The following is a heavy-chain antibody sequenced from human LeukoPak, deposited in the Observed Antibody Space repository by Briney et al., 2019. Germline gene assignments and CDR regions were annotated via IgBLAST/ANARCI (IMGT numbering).Heavy chain of an antibody. CDR1: GFTFRSYW. J-gene: IGHJ4*02. V-gene: IGHV3-7*01. CDR3: ARAPIMITFGGDPLEPHY. D-gene: IGHD3-16*01. CDR2: IKQDGSEK. Sequence: TGGSLRLSCAASGFTFRSYWMSWVRKAPGKGVEWVANIKQDGSEKYYVDSVKGRFTISRDNAKNSLYLQMNSLRAEDTAVYYCARAPIMITFGGDPLEPHYWGQGTLVTVSS.